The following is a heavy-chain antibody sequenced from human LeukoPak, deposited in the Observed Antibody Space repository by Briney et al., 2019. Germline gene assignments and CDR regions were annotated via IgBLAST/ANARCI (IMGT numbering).Heavy chain of an antibody. J-gene: IGHJ6*02. Sequence: PGGSLRLSCAASRFTFSSYGMHWVRQAPGKGLEWVAVISYDGSNKYYADSVEGRFTISRDNSKNTLYLQMNSLRAEDTAVYYCASAGYSETYYYYYGMDVWGQGTTVTVSS. CDR1: RFTFSSYG. CDR3: ASAGYSETYYYYYGMDV. D-gene: IGHD6-13*01. V-gene: IGHV3-30*03. CDR2: ISYDGSNK.